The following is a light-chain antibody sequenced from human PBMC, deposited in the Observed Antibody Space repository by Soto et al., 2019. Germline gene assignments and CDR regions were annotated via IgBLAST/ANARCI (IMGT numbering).Light chain of an antibody. Sequence: QSALTQPPSASGTPGQRVTISCSGSSSNIGTNPVNWYQQLPGTAPKLLIYTNYQRPSGVPDRFSGSKSGTSASLAISGLQSEDEADYYCAAWDDSLNGHVFGTGTQVTV. V-gene: IGLV1-44*01. CDR2: TNY. CDR3: AAWDDSLNGHV. J-gene: IGLJ1*01. CDR1: SSNIGTNP.